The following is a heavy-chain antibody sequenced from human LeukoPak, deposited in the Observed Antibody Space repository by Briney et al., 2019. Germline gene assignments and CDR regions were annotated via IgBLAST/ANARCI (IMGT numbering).Heavy chain of an antibody. Sequence: GGSLRLSCAASGFTFSDYSMNWVRQAPGKGLEWISYIGISGGNTKYADSVKGRFTISGDKAKNSLYLQMNSLRVEDTAVYYCARDTKYAFDYWGQGTLVTVSS. V-gene: IGHV3-48*01. CDR1: GFTFSDYS. J-gene: IGHJ4*02. D-gene: IGHD2-2*01. CDR2: IGISGGNT. CDR3: ARDTKYAFDY.